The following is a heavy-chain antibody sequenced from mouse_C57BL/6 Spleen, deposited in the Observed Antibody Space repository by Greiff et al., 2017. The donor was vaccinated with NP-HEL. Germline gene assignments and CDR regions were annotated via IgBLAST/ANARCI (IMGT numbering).Heavy chain of an antibody. V-gene: IGHV1-82*01. CDR2: IYPGDGDT. D-gene: IGHD3-2*02. Sequence: VQLQQSGPELVKPGASVKISCKASGYAFSSSWMNWVKQRPGKGLEWIGRIYPGDGDTNYNGKFKGKATLTADKSSSTAYRQLSSLTSEDSAVYFCARQLRLQDYAMDYWGQGTSVTVSS. J-gene: IGHJ4*01. CDR1: GYAFSSSW. CDR3: ARQLRLQDYAMDY.